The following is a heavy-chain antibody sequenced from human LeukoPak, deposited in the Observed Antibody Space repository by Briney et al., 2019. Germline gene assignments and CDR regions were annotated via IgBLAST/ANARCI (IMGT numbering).Heavy chain of an antibody. J-gene: IGHJ4*02. CDR3: AKPEYYYDSSGLLDYFDY. Sequence: GGSLRPSCAASGFTFSSYAMSWVRQAPGKGLEWVSAISGSGGSTYYADSVKGRFTISRDNSKNTLYLQMNSLRAEDTAVYYCAKPEYYYDSSGLLDYFDYWGQGTLVTVSS. D-gene: IGHD3-22*01. CDR1: GFTFSSYA. CDR2: ISGSGGST. V-gene: IGHV3-23*01.